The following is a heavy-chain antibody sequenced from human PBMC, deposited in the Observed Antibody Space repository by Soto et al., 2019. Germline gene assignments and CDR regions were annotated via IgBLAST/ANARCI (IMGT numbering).Heavy chain of an antibody. CDR2: IKGSDNSI. D-gene: IGHD2-15*01. V-gene: IGHV3-23*01. Sequence: CGSLRLSCAAAGFTFSSYAMGWVRQALGKGREWVSGIKGSDNSITYADSVKGRFSISRENTRSTLYLQQKSLRAEATAVYYCAKGVSGSCYSGSDYWGKGNLVTV. CDR3: AKGVSGSCYSGSDY. J-gene: IGHJ4*02. CDR1: GFTFSSYA.